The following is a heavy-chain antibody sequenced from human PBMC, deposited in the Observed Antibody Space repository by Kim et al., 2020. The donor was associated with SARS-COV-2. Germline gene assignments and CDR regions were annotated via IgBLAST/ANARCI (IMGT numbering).Heavy chain of an antibody. V-gene: IGHV3-13*01. CDR3: AREGRGGGGWNDWYFDL. Sequence: GGSLRLSCAASGFIFSSSDMHWVRQAPGQGLEWVSAIGAAGDTYYPGSVRGRFTISRENARSSLYLLMDSLTAGDTAVYYCAREGRGGGGWNDWYFDLWG. D-gene: IGHD1-1*01. CDR2: IGAAGDT. CDR1: GFIFSSSD. J-gene: IGHJ2*01.